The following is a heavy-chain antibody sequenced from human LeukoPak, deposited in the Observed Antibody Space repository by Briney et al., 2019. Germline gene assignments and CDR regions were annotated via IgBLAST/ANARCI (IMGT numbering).Heavy chain of an antibody. CDR2: IYYSGAT. CDR1: GGSISGYY. V-gene: IGHV4-59*08. D-gene: IGHD3-22*01. Sequence: SETLSLTCTVSGGSISGYYWSWIRQPPGKGLEWIGYIYYSGATSYNPSLKSRVTISVDTSKNQFSLKLSSVTAADTAVYYCARHDTYDSSGYYPLDCWGQGTLVTVSS. J-gene: IGHJ4*02. CDR3: ARHDTYDSSGYYPLDC.